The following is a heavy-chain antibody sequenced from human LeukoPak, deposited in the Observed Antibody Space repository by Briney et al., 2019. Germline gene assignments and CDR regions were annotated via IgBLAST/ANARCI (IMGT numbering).Heavy chain of an antibody. CDR3: ARASGVVIFDY. D-gene: IGHD3-22*01. Sequence: GGSLRLSCAASGFTFSSYCMPWVRQAPGKGLEWVAVIWCDGSNKYYADSVKGRFTISRDNSKSTLYLQMNSLRAEDTAVYYCARASGVVIFDYWGQGTLVTVS. V-gene: IGHV3-33*01. CDR2: IWCDGSNK. CDR1: GFTFSSYC. J-gene: IGHJ4*02.